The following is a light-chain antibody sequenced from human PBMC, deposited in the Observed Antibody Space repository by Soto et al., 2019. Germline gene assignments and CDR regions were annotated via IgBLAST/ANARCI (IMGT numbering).Light chain of an antibody. CDR2: PAS. CDR3: LQDYNYPYT. Sequence: AIQMTQSPSSLSASVGDRVTITCRASQDIRTDVAWYQQKPGKAPKVLIYPASSLQSGVSSRFSGSGSGTDFTLTISSLQPEDFATYYCLQDYNYPYTFGQGTKLEIK. J-gene: IGKJ2*01. CDR1: QDIRTD. V-gene: IGKV1-6*01.